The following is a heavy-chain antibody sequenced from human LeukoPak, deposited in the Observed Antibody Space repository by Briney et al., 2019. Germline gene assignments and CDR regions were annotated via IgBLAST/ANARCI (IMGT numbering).Heavy chain of an antibody. CDR2: IYSGGNT. J-gene: IGHJ3*02. CDR1: GFTFISNY. Sequence: PGGPLLLSCGASGFTFISNYMSWGRQAPGKGREGVSVIYSGGNTYYTDSVQGRFTISRDNSKNTLYLQMNSLRAEDTAVYYCARDRGGSYYSGAFDIWGQGTMVTVSS. D-gene: IGHD1-26*01. CDR3: ARDRGGSYYSGAFDI. V-gene: IGHV3-53*01.